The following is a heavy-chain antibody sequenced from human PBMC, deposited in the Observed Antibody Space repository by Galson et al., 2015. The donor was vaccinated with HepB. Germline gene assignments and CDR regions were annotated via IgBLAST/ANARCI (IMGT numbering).Heavy chain of an antibody. CDR3: ATSAGLSTDPYYMNF. J-gene: IGHJ6*03. CDR1: GGTFNVYA. Sequence: SVKVSCKASGGTFNVYAISWVRQAPGQGLEWMGGIIPMFGAATYAQKFQGRVTISADKSTTTAYLEFSSLRSGDTAVYYCATSAGLSTDPYYMNFWGEGTTVTV. V-gene: IGHV1-69*06. D-gene: IGHD6-13*01. CDR2: IIPMFGAA.